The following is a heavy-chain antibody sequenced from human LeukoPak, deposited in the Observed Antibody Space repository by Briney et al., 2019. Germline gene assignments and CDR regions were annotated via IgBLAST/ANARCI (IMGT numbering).Heavy chain of an antibody. V-gene: IGHV4-39*01. CDR1: GGSISSNNYY. CDR3: ARQLYYYYYTYV. CDR2: IYYSGSS. Sequence: SETLSLTCTVSGGSISSNNYYWGWIRQPPGKGLEWIGSIYYSGSSYYNPSLKSRVTISVATSKNQFSLKLSSLTAADTAVYYCARQLYYYYYTYVWGKGTTVTVSS. J-gene: IGHJ6*03.